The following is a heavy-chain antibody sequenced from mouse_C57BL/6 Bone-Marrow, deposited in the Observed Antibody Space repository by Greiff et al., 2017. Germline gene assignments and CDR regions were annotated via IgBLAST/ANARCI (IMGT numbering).Heavy chain of an antibody. CDR2: INPGSGGT. J-gene: IGHJ2*01. V-gene: IGHV1-54*01. D-gene: IGHD1-1*01. CDR3: ARTITTVPPDY. Sequence: VQLQQSGAELVRPGTSVKVSCKASGYAFTNYLIEWVKQRPGQGLEWIGVINPGSGGTNYNEKFKGKATLTADKSSSTAYMQLSSLTSEDSAVYFCARTITTVPPDYWGQGTTLTVSS. CDR1: GYAFTNYL.